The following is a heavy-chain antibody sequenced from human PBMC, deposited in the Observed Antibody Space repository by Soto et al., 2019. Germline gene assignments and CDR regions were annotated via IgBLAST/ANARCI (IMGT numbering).Heavy chain of an antibody. D-gene: IGHD4-17*01. J-gene: IGHJ5*02. CDR3: ARGLPEGYGGNLDA. V-gene: IGHV4-59*12. Sequence: SETLSLTCTVSGGSISSYYWSWIRQPPGKGLEWIGYIYYSGSTNYNPSLKSRVTISVNTSKNQFSLKLTSVTAADTAVYYCARGLPEGYGGNLDAWGQGTLVTVSS. CDR2: IYYSGST. CDR1: GGSISSYY.